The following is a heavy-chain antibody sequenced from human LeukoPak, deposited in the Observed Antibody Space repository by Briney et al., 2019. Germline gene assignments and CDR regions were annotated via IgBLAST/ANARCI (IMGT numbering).Heavy chain of an antibody. J-gene: IGHJ4*02. Sequence: GSLRLSCEASGFTFSDYYMSWVRQAPGKGLEWVSYLTSSGYTKYYADSVEGRFTVSRDNAKKSLYLQMNSLRAEDTAVYYCARGQSRTAFDYWGQGTLVTVSS. V-gene: IGHV3-11*01. CDR1: GFTFSDYY. D-gene: IGHD1-14*01. CDR2: LTSSGYTK. CDR3: ARGQSRTAFDY.